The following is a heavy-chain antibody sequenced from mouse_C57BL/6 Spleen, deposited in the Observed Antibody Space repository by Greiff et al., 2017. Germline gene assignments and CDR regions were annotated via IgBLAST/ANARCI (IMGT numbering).Heavy chain of an antibody. Sequence: VQVVESGPGLVAPSQSLSITCTVSGFSLTSYGVDWVRQSPGKGLEWLGVIWGVGSTNYNSALKSRLSISKDNSKSQVFLKMNSLQTDDTAMYYCARIYSNYEGAMDDWGQGTSVTVSS. J-gene: IGHJ4*01. D-gene: IGHD2-5*01. V-gene: IGHV2-6*01. CDR2: IWGVGST. CDR1: GFSLTSYG. CDR3: ARIYSNYEGAMDD.